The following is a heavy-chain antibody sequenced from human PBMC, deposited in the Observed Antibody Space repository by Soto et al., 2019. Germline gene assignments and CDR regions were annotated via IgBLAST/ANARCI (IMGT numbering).Heavy chain of an antibody. J-gene: IGHJ3*02. Sequence: SLTCTVSGGSVSSGSYYWSWIRQPPGKGLEWIGYIYYSGSTNYNPSLKSRVTISVDTSKNQFSLKLGSVTAADTAVYYCARDSSGYDAFDIWGQGTMVTVSS. V-gene: IGHV4-61*01. CDR3: ARDSSGYDAFDI. CDR1: GGSVSSGSYY. CDR2: IYYSGST. D-gene: IGHD3-22*01.